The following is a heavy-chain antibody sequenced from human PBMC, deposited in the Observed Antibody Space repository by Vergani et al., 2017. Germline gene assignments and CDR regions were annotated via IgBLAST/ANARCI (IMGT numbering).Heavy chain of an antibody. D-gene: IGHD6-13*01. Sequence: QVRLVESGGGVVQPGGSLRLSCEASGFTFSSYSMHWVRQAPGKGLEWVAVISSDGSNKYYADSVKGRFTISRDNSKNTLYLQMNSLRAEDTAVYYCASQVDIAAAGTRFAAGVDYWGQGTLVTVSS. J-gene: IGHJ4*02. CDR1: GFTFSSYS. CDR2: ISSDGSNK. V-gene: IGHV3-30-3*01. CDR3: ASQVDIAAAGTRFAAGVDY.